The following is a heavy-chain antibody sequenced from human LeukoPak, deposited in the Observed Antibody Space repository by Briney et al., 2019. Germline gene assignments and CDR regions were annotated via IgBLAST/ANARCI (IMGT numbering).Heavy chain of an antibody. V-gene: IGHV3-23*01. Sequence: GGSLRLSCAASGFTSSSYALNWVRQAPGKGLEWVSAISGSGGSTYYADSVKGRFTISRDNSKNTLYLQMNSLRAEDTAVYYCAKKKALDFDYWGQGTLVTSPQ. CDR2: ISGSGGST. CDR3: AKKKALDFDY. CDR1: GFTSSSYA. J-gene: IGHJ4*02.